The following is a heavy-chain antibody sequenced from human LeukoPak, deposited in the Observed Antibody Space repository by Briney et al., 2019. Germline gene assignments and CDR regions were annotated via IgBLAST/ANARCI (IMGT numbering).Heavy chain of an antibody. D-gene: IGHD2-21*02. CDR1: GFTFSSYW. CDR3: ARVTVVTANDAFDI. CDR2: INSDGSST. J-gene: IGHJ3*02. Sequence: GSLRLSCAASGFTFSSYWMHWVRQAPGKGLVWVSRINSDGSSTSYADSVKGRFTISRDNAKNTLYLQMNSLRTEDTAVYYCARVTVVTANDAFDIWGQGTMVTVSS. V-gene: IGHV3-74*01.